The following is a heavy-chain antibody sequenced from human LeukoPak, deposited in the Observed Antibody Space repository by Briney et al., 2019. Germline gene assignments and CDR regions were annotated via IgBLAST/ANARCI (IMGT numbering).Heavy chain of an antibody. V-gene: IGHV4-59*08. D-gene: IGHD6-19*01. CDR1: GGSISSRY. Sequence: SETLSLTCIVSGGSISSRYWGWIRQPPGKGLEYIGNIFYTGSTNYSPSLKSRVTISVDTSNNQFSLKLSSVTAADTAVYFCASYGYTSAWTHFDYWGQGILVTVSS. CDR2: IFYTGST. CDR3: ASYGYTSAWTHFDY. J-gene: IGHJ4*02.